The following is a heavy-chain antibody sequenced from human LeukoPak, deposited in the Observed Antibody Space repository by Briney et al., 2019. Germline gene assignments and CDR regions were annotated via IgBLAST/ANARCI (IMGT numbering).Heavy chain of an antibody. D-gene: IGHD3-22*01. CDR2: IIPIFGTA. J-gene: IGHJ4*02. CDR1: GGTFSSHA. Sequence: GASVKVSCKASGGTFSSHAISWVRQAPGQGLEWMGGIIPIFGTANYAQKFQGRVTITADESTSTAYTELSSLRSEDTAVYYCARGTPFDSSGYHYYFDYWGQGTLVTVSS. CDR3: ARGTPFDSSGYHYYFDY. V-gene: IGHV1-69*13.